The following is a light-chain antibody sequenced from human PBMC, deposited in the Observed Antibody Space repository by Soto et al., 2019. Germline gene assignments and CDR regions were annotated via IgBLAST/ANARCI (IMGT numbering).Light chain of an antibody. CDR2: GAS. CDR1: QSVSSSY. V-gene: IGKV3-20*01. J-gene: IGKJ4*01. CDR3: QQYGSSRV. Sequence: EILLTQSPCTLALSPGERATLSCRASQSVSSSYLAWYQQKPGHAPSLLIYGASSRATGIPDRFSGSGSGTDFTLTISRLEPEDFAVYYCQQYGSSRVFGGGTKVDIK.